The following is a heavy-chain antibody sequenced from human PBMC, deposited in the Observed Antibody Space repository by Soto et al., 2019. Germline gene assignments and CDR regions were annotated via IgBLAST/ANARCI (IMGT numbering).Heavy chain of an antibody. D-gene: IGHD6-19*01. CDR1: GFTFSIYG. CDR3: ATLYTAGWYADS. V-gene: IGHV3-30*03. Sequence: GGSLRLSCAASGFTFSIYGMHWVRQAPGKGLEWVAVISSDGSDEYYPDSVKGRFTISRDNSKNTLYLQMDSLRAEDTALYYCATLYTAGWYADSWGQGTLVTVSS. J-gene: IGHJ4*02. CDR2: ISSDGSDE.